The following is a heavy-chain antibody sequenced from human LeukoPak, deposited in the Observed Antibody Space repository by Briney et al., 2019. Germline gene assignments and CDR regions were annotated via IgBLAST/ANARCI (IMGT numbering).Heavy chain of an antibody. J-gene: IGHJ6*03. V-gene: IGHV4-39*07. CDR2: IFYSGST. Sequence: SETLSLTCTVSSGSISTSNYYWGWVRQPPGKALEWIGNIFYSGSTYYSPSLKSRLTISVDTSKNQFSLKLSSVTAADTAVYYCARGGFWSGYYTPTDYYYYMDVWGKGTTVTVSS. CDR1: SGSISTSNYY. D-gene: IGHD3-3*01. CDR3: ARGGFWSGYYTPTDYYYYMDV.